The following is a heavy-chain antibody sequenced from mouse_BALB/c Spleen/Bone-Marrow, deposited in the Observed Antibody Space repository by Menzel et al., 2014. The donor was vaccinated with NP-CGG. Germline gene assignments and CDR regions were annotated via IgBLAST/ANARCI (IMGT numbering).Heavy chain of an antibody. J-gene: IGHJ3*01. CDR2: IDPNTYYT. V-gene: IGHV1-7*01. CDR3: ARYWDAY. CDR1: GYTFTNYW. D-gene: IGHD4-1*01. Sequence: QVQLQRSRAELAKPGASVKMSCKASGYTFTNYWMHWVKQRPGQGLEWIGYIDPNTYYTRYNQKFKDEATLTADKSSSTAYLQLSSLTSEDSAVYYCARYWDAYWGQGTLVTVSA.